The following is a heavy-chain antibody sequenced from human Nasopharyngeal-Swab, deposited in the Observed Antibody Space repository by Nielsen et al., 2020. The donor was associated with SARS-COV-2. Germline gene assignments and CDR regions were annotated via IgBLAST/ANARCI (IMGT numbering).Heavy chain of an antibody. V-gene: IGHV3-13*01. Sequence: GESLKISCAASGFTFSSYDMHWVRQATGKGLEWVSAIGTAGDTYYPGSVKGRFTISRENAKNSLYLQMNSLRAGDTAVYYCARDFPTPPYYDFWSGLQLDYWGQGTLVTVSS. CDR3: ARDFPTPPYYDFWSGLQLDY. CDR1: GFTFSSYD. D-gene: IGHD3-3*01. J-gene: IGHJ4*02. CDR2: IGTAGDT.